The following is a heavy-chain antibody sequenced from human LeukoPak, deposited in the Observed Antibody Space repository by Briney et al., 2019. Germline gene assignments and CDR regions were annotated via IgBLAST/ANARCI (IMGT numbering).Heavy chain of an antibody. CDR1: GFTFSDYH. CDR2: ITSSSSTI. D-gene: IGHD2/OR15-2a*01. V-gene: IGHV3-11*04. CDR3: ANFGPLFRSLNY. J-gene: IGHJ4*02. Sequence: GGSLRLSCAVSGFTFSDYHMSWIRQAPGKGLEWISHITSSSSTINYVDSVKGRFIISRDNAKNSLYLQMNSLRAEDTAVYYCANFGPLFRSLNYWGQGTLVTVSS.